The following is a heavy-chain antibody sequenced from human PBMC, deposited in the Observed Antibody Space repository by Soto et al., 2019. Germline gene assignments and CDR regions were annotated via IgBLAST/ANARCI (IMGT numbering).Heavy chain of an antibody. CDR3: ARVMATNYYYGMDV. CDR2: IGTAGDT. CDR1: GFTFSSYD. D-gene: IGHD1-26*01. Sequence: EVQLVESGGGLVQPGGSLRLSCAASGFTFSSYDMHWVRQATGKGLEWVSAIGTAGDTYYPGSVKGRFTISRENAKNSLYLQMNSLRAGDTAVYYCARVMATNYYYGMDVWGQGTTVTVSS. J-gene: IGHJ6*02. V-gene: IGHV3-13*01.